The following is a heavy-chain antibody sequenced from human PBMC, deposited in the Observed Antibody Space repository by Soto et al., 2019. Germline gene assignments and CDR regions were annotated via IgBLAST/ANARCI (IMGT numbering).Heavy chain of an antibody. D-gene: IGHD5-12*01. CDR1: GGSFSGYY. CDR2: INHSGST. J-gene: IGHJ6*02. V-gene: IGHV4-34*01. Sequence: SETLSLTCAVYGGSFSGYYWSWIRQPPGKGLEWIGEINHSGSTNYNPSLKSRVSISVDTSKKQFSLQLTSVTAADTAVYYCARDARQNYNGYGDNYHYYGMDVWGQGTTVTVSS. CDR3: ARDARQNYNGYGDNYHYYGMDV.